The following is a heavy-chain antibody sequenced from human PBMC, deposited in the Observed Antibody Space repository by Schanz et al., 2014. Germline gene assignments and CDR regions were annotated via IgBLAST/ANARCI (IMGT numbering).Heavy chain of an antibody. Sequence: EVQLVESGGGLVQPGGSLRLSCAASRFTFSDYWMSWVRQAPGKGLEWVANMNQDGSVKNYVDSVKGRFTISRDNAKNSLYLQMDSLRGDDTAVYYCARDGIAATTDFEYWGQGVLVTVSS. J-gene: IGHJ4*02. CDR1: RFTFSDYW. V-gene: IGHV3-7*01. CDR2: MNQDGSVK. D-gene: IGHD1-1*01. CDR3: ARDGIAATTDFEY.